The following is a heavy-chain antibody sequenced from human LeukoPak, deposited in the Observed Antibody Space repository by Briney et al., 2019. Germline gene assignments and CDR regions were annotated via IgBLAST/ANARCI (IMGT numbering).Heavy chain of an antibody. J-gene: IGHJ4*02. D-gene: IGHD6-19*01. CDR2: ISWNSGSI. V-gene: IGHV3-9*01. Sequence: GGSLRLSCAASGFTFDDYAMHWVRQAPGKGLEWVSGISWNSGSIGYADSVKGRFTISRDDSKNTLYLQMNSLSAEDTAVYYCARFRSGWYMDLWGQGTLVTVSS. CDR1: GFTFDDYA. CDR3: ARFRSGWYMDL.